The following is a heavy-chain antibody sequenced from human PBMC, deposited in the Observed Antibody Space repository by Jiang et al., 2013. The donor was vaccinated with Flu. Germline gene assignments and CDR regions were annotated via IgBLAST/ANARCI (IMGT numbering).Heavy chain of an antibody. D-gene: IGHD6-19*01. CDR3: ARAKQWLGLIDY. CDR2: TYYRSKWYN. V-gene: IGHV6-1*01. J-gene: IGHJ4*02. Sequence: TYYRSKWYNDYAVSVKSRITINPDTSKNQFSLQLNSVTPEDTAVYYCARAKQWLGLIDYWGQGTLVTVSS.